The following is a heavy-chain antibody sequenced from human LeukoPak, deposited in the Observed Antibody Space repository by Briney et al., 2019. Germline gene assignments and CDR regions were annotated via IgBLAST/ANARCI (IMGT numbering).Heavy chain of an antibody. Sequence: PGGSLRLSCAASGFTVITNDMTWVRQAPGKGLEWVSVLYSDGSTKYADSVQGRFTISRDNPKNTLYLEMNSLSPDDTAVYYCARGVEPLAANTLAYWGQGTLVTVSS. V-gene: IGHV3-53*01. CDR3: ARGVEPLAANTLAY. CDR1: GFTVITND. J-gene: IGHJ4*02. CDR2: LYSDGST. D-gene: IGHD1-14*01.